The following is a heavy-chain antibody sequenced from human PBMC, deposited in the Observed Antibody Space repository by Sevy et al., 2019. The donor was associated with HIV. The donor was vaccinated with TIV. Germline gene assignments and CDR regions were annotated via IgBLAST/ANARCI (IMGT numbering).Heavy chain of an antibody. Sequence: ASVKVSCKASGYSFTGYYMHWVRQAPGQGLEWMGRINPISGAKDDSQIFQCRVTMTRDTSISTAYMEVSRLRSDDTAVYYCVRAPTDFWTGGMDVWGQGTRSLSP. V-gene: IGHV1-2*06. CDR3: VRAPTDFWTGGMDV. CDR1: GYSFTGYY. J-gene: IGHJ6*02. D-gene: IGHD3-3*01. CDR2: INPISGAK.